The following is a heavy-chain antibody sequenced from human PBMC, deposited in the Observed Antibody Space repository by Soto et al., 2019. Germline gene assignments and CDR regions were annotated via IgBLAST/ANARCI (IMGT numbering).Heavy chain of an antibody. CDR1: CGSISSYY. D-gene: IGHD3-3*01. Sequence: SETLSLTCTVSCGSISSYYWSWIRQPPGKGLEWIGYIYYSGSTNYNPSLKSRVTISVDTSKNQFSLKLSSVTAADTAVYYCAGEYYDFWSGYYTGIRWFDPWGQGTLVTVS. CDR3: AGEYYDFWSGYYTGIRWFDP. J-gene: IGHJ5*02. V-gene: IGHV4-59*01. CDR2: IYYSGST.